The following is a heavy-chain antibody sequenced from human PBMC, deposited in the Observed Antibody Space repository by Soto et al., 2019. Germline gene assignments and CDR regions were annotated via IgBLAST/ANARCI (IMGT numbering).Heavy chain of an antibody. D-gene: IGHD6-19*01. CDR3: AGHGGQWLNWFDP. CDR2: ISSSSSTI. J-gene: IGHJ5*02. V-gene: IGHV3-48*01. Sequence: EVQLVESGGDLVQPGGSLRLSCAASGFTFSSYDMNWVRQAPGKGLEWVSYISSSSSTIYYAVSVKGRFTISKDNAKNSLYLQMNSLRAEDTAVYYCAGHGGQWLNWFDPWGQGILVTVSS. CDR1: GFTFSSYD.